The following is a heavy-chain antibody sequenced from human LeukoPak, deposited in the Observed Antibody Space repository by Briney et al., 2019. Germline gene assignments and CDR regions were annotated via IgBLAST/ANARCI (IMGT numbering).Heavy chain of an antibody. D-gene: IGHD6-19*01. Sequence: SVKVSCKASGGTFSSYAIGWVRQAPGQGLEWMGRIIPIFGTANYAQKFQGRVTITADKSTSTAYMELSSLRSEDTAVYYCARRMNSSGCCRDAFDIWGQGTMVTVSS. V-gene: IGHV1-69*06. J-gene: IGHJ3*02. CDR2: IIPIFGTA. CDR3: ARRMNSSGCCRDAFDI. CDR1: GGTFSSYA.